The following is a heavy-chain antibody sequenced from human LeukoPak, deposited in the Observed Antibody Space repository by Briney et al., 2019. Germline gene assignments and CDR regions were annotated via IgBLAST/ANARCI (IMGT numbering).Heavy chain of an antibody. CDR1: GFTFSTYS. Sequence: GGSLRLSCAASGFTFSTYSVNWVRQAPGKWLEWVSSISSGSVYIYYADSVKGRFTISRDNAKNSLYLQMNSLRAEDTAVYYCARVIAVAGRIYYGMDVWGQGTAVTVSS. V-gene: IGHV3-21*01. J-gene: IGHJ6*02. CDR2: ISSGSVYI. CDR3: ARVIAVAGRIYYGMDV. D-gene: IGHD6-19*01.